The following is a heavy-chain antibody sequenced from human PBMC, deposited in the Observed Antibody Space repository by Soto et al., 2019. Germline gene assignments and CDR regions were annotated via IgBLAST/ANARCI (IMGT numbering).Heavy chain of an antibody. CDR3: ASDYVYDYVWGRYRYDYDYYGMAV. CDR2: ISSSSSGI. V-gene: IGHV3-48*02. J-gene: IGHJ6*02. Sequence: EVQLVESGGGLVQPGGSLRLSCAASGFTFSSYSMNWVRQAPGTGLEWVSYISSSSSGIYYADSVKGRFTISRDNANNSLYLQLTCRGDEETAGYYCASDYVYDYVWGRYRYDYDYYGMAVWGHGTTVTVSS. D-gene: IGHD3-16*02. CDR1: GFTFSSYS.